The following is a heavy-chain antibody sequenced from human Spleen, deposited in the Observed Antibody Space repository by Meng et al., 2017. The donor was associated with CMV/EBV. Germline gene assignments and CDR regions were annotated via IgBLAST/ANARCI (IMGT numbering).Heavy chain of an antibody. CDR3: ARDFWSGLPDF. Sequence: GESLKISCAVSGFTFNNYWMHWVRQAPGKGLVWVSRINGDGRSTNYGDSVKGRFTISRDNAKNSLYLQMNSLRAEDTAVYYCARDFWSGLPDFWGQGTLVTVSS. V-gene: IGHV3-74*01. CDR2: INGDGRST. J-gene: IGHJ4*02. CDR1: GFTFNNYW. D-gene: IGHD3-3*01.